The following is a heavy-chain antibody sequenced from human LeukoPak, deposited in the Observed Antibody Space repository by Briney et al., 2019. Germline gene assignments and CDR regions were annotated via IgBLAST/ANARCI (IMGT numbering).Heavy chain of an antibody. V-gene: IGHV3-74*01. CDR1: GFSFSGYW. CDR3: AKSDWFDP. CDR2: IRSDGSVT. J-gene: IGHJ5*02. Sequence: GGSLRLSCATSGFSFSGYWMSWLRQPPGKGLEWASRIRSDGSVTYYAESVKGRFIISRDNARNTLYLQMDSLRVEDTAVYYCAKSDWFDPWGQGTLVTVSS.